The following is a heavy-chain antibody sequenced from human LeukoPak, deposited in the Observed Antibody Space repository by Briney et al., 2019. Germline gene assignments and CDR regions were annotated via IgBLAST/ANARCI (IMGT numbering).Heavy chain of an antibody. J-gene: IGHJ3*02. V-gene: IGHV3-9*03. CDR1: GFTFDDYA. Sequence: GGSLRLSCAASGFTFDDYAMHWVRQAPGKGLEWVSGISWNSGSIGYADSVKGRFTISRDNAKNSLYLQMNSLRAEDMALYYCAKSSPGNGDAFDIWGQGTMVTVSS. CDR2: ISWNSGSI. D-gene: IGHD1-1*01. CDR3: AKSSPGNGDAFDI.